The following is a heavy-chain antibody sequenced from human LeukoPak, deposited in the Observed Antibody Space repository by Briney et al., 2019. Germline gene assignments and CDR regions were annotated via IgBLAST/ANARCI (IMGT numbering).Heavy chain of an antibody. V-gene: IGHV3-7*01. CDR2: IKLDGSEK. CDR1: GFTFSSYW. CDR3: VRDEGATVTTFRFDF. J-gene: IGHJ4*02. Sequence: GGSLRLSCAASGFTFSSYWMTWVRQAPGKGLEWVANIKLDGSEKYYVDSVKGRFTISRDNAKNSVYLQMNNLRAEDTAVYYCVRDEGATVTTFRFDFWGQGTLVTVSS. D-gene: IGHD4-17*01.